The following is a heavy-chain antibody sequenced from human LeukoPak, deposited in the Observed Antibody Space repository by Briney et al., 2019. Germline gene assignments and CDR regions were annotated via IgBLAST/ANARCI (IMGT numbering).Heavy chain of an antibody. CDR3: ATAMITFGGVTSPRRYYYYGMDV. V-gene: IGHV1-24*01. CDR1: GYTLTELS. J-gene: IGHJ6*02. CDR2: FDPEDGET. D-gene: IGHD3-16*01. Sequence: GASVKVSCKVSGYTLTELSMHWVRQAPGKGLEWMGGFDPEDGETIYAQKFQGRVTMTEDTSTDTAYMELSSLRSEDTAVHYCATAMITFGGVTSPRRYYYYGMDVWGQGTTVTVSS.